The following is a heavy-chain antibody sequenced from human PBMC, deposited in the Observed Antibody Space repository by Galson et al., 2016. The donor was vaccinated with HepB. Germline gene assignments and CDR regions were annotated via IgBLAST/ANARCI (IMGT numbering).Heavy chain of an antibody. CDR1: GFIFSSYT. D-gene: IGHD3-3*02. J-gene: IGHJ4*02. Sequence: SLRLSCAASGFIFSSYTIHWVRQAPGKGLEWVAVISFDGSNKFYADSVRGRFTISRDNSKNTVHLQMNSLRAEDTAVYYCARDHRIFGVVGNFDYWGQGTLVTVSS. V-gene: IGHV3-30-3*01. CDR2: ISFDGSNK. CDR3: ARDHRIFGVVGNFDY.